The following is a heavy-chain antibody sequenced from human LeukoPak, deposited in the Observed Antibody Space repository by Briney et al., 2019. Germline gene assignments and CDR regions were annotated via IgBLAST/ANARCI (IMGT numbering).Heavy chain of an antibody. V-gene: IGHV4-39*07. Sequence: SETLSLTCTVSGGSLSSSSYYWGWIRQPPGKGLEWIGSIYYSGSTYYNPSLKSRVTISVDTSKNQFSLKLSSVTAADTAVYYCAREFDSSGYEVFYFDYWGQGTLVTVSS. D-gene: IGHD3-22*01. CDR2: IYYSGST. CDR3: AREFDSSGYEVFYFDY. J-gene: IGHJ4*02. CDR1: GGSLSSSSYY.